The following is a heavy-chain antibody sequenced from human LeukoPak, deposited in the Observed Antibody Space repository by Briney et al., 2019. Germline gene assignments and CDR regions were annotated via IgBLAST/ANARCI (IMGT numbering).Heavy chain of an antibody. Sequence: SESVSPACTVSGGSISSSSYYWGWIRQPPGKGLEWIGSIYYSASTYSCRSVKRRVTISVDTSKTQFSLTLSSVTAADTAVYYCARRYAWKLYFDYWGQGALGTLSS. CDR1: GGSISSSSYY. CDR2: IYYSAST. D-gene: IGHD1-1*01. V-gene: IGHV4-39*01. CDR3: ARRYAWKLYFDY. J-gene: IGHJ4*02.